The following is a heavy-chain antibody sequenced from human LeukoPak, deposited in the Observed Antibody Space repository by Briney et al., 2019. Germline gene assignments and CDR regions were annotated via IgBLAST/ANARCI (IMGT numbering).Heavy chain of an antibody. D-gene: IGHD3-22*01. CDR1: GYTFTGYY. J-gene: IGHJ4*02. CDR3: ARAQPDYYDTTDY. V-gene: IGHV1-2*02. Sequence: ASVKVSCKASGYTFTGYYMHWVRQAPGQGLEWMGWINPNSGGTNYAQKYQGRVTMTRDTSISTAYMELSRLRSDDTAVYYCARAQPDYYDTTDYWGQGTLVTASS. CDR2: INPNSGGT.